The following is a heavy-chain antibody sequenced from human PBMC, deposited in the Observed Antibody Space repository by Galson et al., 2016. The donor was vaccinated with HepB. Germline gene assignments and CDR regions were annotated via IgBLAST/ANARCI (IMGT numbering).Heavy chain of an antibody. CDR1: GFNFISYG. Sequence: SLRLSCAASGFNFISYGMHWVRQAPGKGLEWVAVTWFDGNYKDYAESVKGRITVSRDNTKNKLSLQLDSLRAEDTAVYHCARSREYFGSGSYLDYWGQGTLVIVSS. CDR2: TWFDGNYK. J-gene: IGHJ4*02. CDR3: ARSREYFGSGSYLDY. D-gene: IGHD3-10*01. V-gene: IGHV3-33*01.